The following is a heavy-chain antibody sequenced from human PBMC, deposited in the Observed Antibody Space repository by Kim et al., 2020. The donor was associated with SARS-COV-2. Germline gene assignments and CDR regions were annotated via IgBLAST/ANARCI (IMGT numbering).Heavy chain of an antibody. Sequence: NYNPSLKSRVTISVDTSKNQFSLKLSSVTAADTAVYYCARVEMATATIDYWGQGTLVTVSS. D-gene: IGHD5-18*01. J-gene: IGHJ4*02. CDR3: ARVEMATATIDY. V-gene: IGHV4-61*02.